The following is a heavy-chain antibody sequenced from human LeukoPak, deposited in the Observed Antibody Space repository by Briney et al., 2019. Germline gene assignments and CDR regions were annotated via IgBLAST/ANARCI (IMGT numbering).Heavy chain of an antibody. CDR2: IYSGGTT. D-gene: IGHD2-2*01. Sequence: GGSLRLSCAGSGFTVSDNYMTWVRQAPGKGLEWVSVIYSGGTTYYADSVEGRFTISRDNSKNTLYLQMNSLRPEDTAVYYCAKEGGLGYCSTTSCAFAHWGRGTLVTVSS. CDR3: AKEGGLGYCSTTSCAFAH. CDR1: GFTVSDNY. V-gene: IGHV3-53*01. J-gene: IGHJ4*02.